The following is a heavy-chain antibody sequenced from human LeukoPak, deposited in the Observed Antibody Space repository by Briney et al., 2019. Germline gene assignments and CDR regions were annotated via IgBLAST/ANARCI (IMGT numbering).Heavy chain of an antibody. CDR1: GYTFTTYA. CDR2: INTGNGNT. CDR3: ARGNSYYYDSSGWR. J-gene: IGHJ4*02. Sequence: ASVKVSCKASGYTFTTYAMHWVRQAPGQRLEWMGWINTGNGNTKYSQKFQGRVTITRDTSASTAYMELSSLRSEDTAVYYCARGNSYYYDSSGWRWGQGTLVTVSS. V-gene: IGHV1-3*04. D-gene: IGHD3-22*01.